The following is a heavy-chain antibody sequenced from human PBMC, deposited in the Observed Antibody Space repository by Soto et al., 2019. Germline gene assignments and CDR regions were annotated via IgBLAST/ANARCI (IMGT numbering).Heavy chain of an antibody. J-gene: IGHJ5*02. CDR2: ISPGSRYP. CDR1: GFTFGDSY. Sequence: GGSLRLSCAGSGFTFGDSYISWIRQAPGKGLEWLSYISPGSRYPAYADSVKGRFTISRDNAKRSLYLQMMSLTAEDTAIYYCVRGGGGGLFDPWGQGTMVTVSS. V-gene: IGHV3-11*06. D-gene: IGHD2-15*01. CDR3: VRGGGGGLFDP.